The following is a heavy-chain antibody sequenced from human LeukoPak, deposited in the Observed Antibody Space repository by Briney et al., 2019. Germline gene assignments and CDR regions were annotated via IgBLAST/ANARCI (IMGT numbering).Heavy chain of an antibody. CDR3: ARDYKGVFDY. J-gene: IGHJ4*02. V-gene: IGHV3-7*01. CDR1: GFTFGTFW. D-gene: IGHD3-10*01. CDR2: IKQDGSEK. Sequence: QAGGSLRLSCAASGFTFGTFWMSWVRQAPGKGLEWVANIKQDGSEKNYVDSVKGRFTISRDNAKSSLYLQMNSLRAEDTAVYYCARDYKGVFDYWGQGTLVTVSS.